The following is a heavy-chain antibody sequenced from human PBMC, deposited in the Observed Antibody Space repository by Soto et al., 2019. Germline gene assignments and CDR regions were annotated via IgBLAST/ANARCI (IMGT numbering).Heavy chain of an antibody. J-gene: IGHJ5*02. Sequence: SETLSLTCTVSGGSISRGDYYWSWIRQPPGKGLEWIGYIYYSGSPYYNPSLKSRVTISVDKSKNQFSLKLSSVAAADTAVYYFSCYGSGSHPHLHPCGTGTLVALCS. CDR3: SCYGSGSHPHLHP. V-gene: IGHV4-30-4*02. CDR2: IYYSGSP. CDR1: GGSISRGDYY. D-gene: IGHD3-10*01.